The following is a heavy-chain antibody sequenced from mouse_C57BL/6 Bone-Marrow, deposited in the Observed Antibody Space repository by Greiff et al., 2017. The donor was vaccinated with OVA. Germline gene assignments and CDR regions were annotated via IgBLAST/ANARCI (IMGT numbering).Heavy chain of an antibody. CDR2: IDPENGDT. J-gene: IGHJ4*01. Sequence: EVQLQQSGAELVRPGASVTLSCTASGFNIKDDYMHWVKQRPEQGLEWIGWIDPENGDTEYASKFQGKATITADTSSNTAYLQLSSLTSEDTAVYYCNPFAMDYWGQGTSVTVSS. CDR3: NPFAMDY. V-gene: IGHV14-4*01. CDR1: GFNIKDDY.